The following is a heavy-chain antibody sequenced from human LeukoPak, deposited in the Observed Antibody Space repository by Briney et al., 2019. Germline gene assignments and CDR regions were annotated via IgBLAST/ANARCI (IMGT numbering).Heavy chain of an antibody. D-gene: IGHD3-10*01. CDR3: ADPPKSGF. CDR1: GLTLCRHY. CDR2: LCSSGDDKP. J-gene: IGHJ4*02. V-gene: IGHV3-23*01. Sequence: GGSLRHSCAPSGLTLCRHYMSGAPPARGEGVEWGSTLCSSGDDKPSYPASVKGRFTISRDNSKNSLYLQMNSLRADDTAVYFCADPPKSGFWGQGTLVTVSS.